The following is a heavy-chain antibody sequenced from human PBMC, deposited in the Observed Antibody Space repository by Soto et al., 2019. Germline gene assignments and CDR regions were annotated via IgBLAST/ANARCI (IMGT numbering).Heavy chain of an antibody. CDR1: GSTFSSYS. D-gene: IGHD2-15*01. CDR2: ISSSSSTI. V-gene: IGHV3-48*02. J-gene: IGHJ3*02. CDR3: ARADYCSGGSCYSGDAFDI. Sequence: GGSLRLSCAASGSTFSSYSMNWVRQAPGKGLEWVSYISSSSSTIYYADSVKGRFTISRDNAKNSLYLQMNSLRDEDTAVYYCARADYCSGGSCYSGDAFDIWGQGTMVTVSS.